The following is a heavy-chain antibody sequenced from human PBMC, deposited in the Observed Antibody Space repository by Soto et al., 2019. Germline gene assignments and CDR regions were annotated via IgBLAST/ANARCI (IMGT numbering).Heavy chain of an antibody. Sequence: LRLSCAASGFTFSSYAMHWVRQAPGKGLEWVAVISYDGSNKYYADSVKGRFTISRDNSKNTLYLQMNSLRAEDTAVYYCAREPSSYGMYYYYYYGMDVWGQGTTVTVSS. J-gene: IGHJ6*02. D-gene: IGHD5-18*01. CDR1: GFTFSSYA. CDR3: AREPSSYGMYYYYYYGMDV. V-gene: IGHV3-30-3*01. CDR2: ISYDGSNK.